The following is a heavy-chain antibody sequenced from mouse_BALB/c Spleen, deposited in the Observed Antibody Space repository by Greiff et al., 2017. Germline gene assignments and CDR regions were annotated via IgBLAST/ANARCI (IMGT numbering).Heavy chain of an antibody. CDR1: GFTFSSYG. V-gene: IGHV5-6*01. CDR2: ISSGGSYT. CDR3: AKQGGNYNFDY. J-gene: IGHJ2*01. Sequence: EVQVVESGGDLVKPGGSLKLSCAASGFTFSSYGMSWVRQTPDKRLEWVATISSGGSYTYYPDSVKGRFTISRDNAKNTLYLQMSSLKSEDTAMYCFAKQGGNYNFDYWGQGTTVTVSS. D-gene: IGHD2-1*01.